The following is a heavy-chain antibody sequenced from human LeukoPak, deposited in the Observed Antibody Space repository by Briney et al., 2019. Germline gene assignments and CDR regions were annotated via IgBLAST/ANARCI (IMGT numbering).Heavy chain of an antibody. Sequence: GGSLRLSCAASGFTFSKHGMHWVRQAPGKGPEWVAVMWDDGSNKYYARSVEGRFTISRDNSKDTLYLQMNSLRVEDTALYYCGSALDPLGATVGSWGQGTMGTVYS. CDR1: GFTFSKHG. D-gene: IGHD7-27*01. CDR3: GSALDPLGATVGS. J-gene: IGHJ5*01. CDR2: MWDDGSNK. V-gene: IGHV3-33*01.